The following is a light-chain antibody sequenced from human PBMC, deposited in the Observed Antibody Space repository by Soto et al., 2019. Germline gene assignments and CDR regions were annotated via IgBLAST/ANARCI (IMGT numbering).Light chain of an antibody. J-gene: IGKJ1*01. CDR3: HQYNTGLRT. CDR1: LNVATN. V-gene: IGKV3-15*01. CDR2: GAS. Sequence: TVMTQSPATLSMSPGDRAAHSCRASLNVATNMAWYQQKPGQAPRLLIYGASIRATGVPARFTGSGSGTEFTLTINNLQSEDFAVYYCHQYNTGLRTFGRGTKVDIK.